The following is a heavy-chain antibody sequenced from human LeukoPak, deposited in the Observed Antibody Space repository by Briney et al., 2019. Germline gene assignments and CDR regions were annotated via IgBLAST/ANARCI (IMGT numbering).Heavy chain of an antibody. Sequence: GGSLRLSCTASESAFSKYGMHWIRQAPGKGLEWVTFIEHVGSDENYADSVKGRFTVSRDNSKNTLYLQMNSLRAEDTAVYYCAKEDRDIVVVPAAPSYYYYYYMDVWGKGTTVTISS. CDR3: AKEDRDIVVVPAAPSYYYYYYMDV. CDR2: IEHVGSDE. V-gene: IGHV3-30*02. CDR1: ESAFSKYG. D-gene: IGHD2-2*01. J-gene: IGHJ6*03.